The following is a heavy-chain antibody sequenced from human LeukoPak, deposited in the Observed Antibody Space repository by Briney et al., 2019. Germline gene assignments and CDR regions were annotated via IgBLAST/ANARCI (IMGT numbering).Heavy chain of an antibody. V-gene: IGHV3-7*01. CDR2: IKEDGSEK. J-gene: IGHJ4*02. D-gene: IGHD1-26*01. CDR1: GFTFSRYW. Sequence: GGSLRLSGAASGFTFSRYWMTWVRQAPGKGLEWVANIKEDGSEKNYVDSAMGRFTISRDIAKNSLYLQMNSLRAEDTAVYYCAIAAGWEQAYWGQGTLVTVSS. CDR3: AIAAGWEQAY.